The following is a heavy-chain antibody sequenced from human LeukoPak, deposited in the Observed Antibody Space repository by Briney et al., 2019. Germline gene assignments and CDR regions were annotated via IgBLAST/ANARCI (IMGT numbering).Heavy chain of an antibody. Sequence: ASVKVSFKASGYTFTSYGISWVRQAPGQGLEWMGWISAYNGNTNYAQKLQGRVTMTTDTSTSTAYMELRSLRSDDTAVYYCARDSIVATIHYFDYWGQGTLVTVSS. CDR1: GYTFTSYG. CDR2: ISAYNGNT. J-gene: IGHJ4*02. V-gene: IGHV1-18*01. CDR3: ARDSIVATIHYFDY. D-gene: IGHD5-12*01.